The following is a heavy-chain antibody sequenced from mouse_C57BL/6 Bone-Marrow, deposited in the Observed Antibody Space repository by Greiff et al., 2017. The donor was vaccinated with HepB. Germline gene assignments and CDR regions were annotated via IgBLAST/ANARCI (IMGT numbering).Heavy chain of an antibody. J-gene: IGHJ4*01. V-gene: IGHV5-4*01. Sequence: EVQLVDSGGGLVKPGGSLKLSCAASGFTFSSYALSWVRQTPEKRLEWVATISDGGSYTYYPDNVKGRFTISRDNAKNNLYLQMSHLKSEDTAMYYCARDYDYDDAMDYWGQGTSVTVSA. D-gene: IGHD2-4*01. CDR2: ISDGGSYT. CDR3: ARDYDYDDAMDY. CDR1: GFTFSSYA.